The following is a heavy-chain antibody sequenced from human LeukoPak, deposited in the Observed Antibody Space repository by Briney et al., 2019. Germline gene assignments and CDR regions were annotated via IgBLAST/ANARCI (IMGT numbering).Heavy chain of an antibody. D-gene: IGHD6-19*01. CDR2: IYYSGST. J-gene: IGHJ4*02. CDR3: ARQFGYLGVHYSSGWYYFDY. CDR1: GGSISSYY. V-gene: IGHV4-59*08. Sequence: SETLSLTCTVSGGSISSYYWSWIRQPPGRGLEWIGYIYYSGSTNYNPSLKSRVTISVDTSKNQFSLKLSSVTAADTAVYYCARQFGYLGVHYSSGWYYFDYWGQGTLVTVSS.